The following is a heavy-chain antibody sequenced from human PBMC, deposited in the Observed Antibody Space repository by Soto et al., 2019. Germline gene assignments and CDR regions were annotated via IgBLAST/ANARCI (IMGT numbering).Heavy chain of an antibody. J-gene: IGHJ4*02. D-gene: IGHD3-22*01. Sequence: QVQLVESGGGVVQPGRSLRLSCAASGFTFSSYAMHWVRQAPGKGLEWVAVISYDGSNKYYADSVKGRFTISRDNSKNTLYLQMNSLSAEDTAVYYCARDPYLYYYDSSGYYQGGGFDYWGQGTLVTVSS. CDR2: ISYDGSNK. CDR1: GFTFSSYA. V-gene: IGHV3-30-3*01. CDR3: ARDPYLYYYDSSGYYQGGGFDY.